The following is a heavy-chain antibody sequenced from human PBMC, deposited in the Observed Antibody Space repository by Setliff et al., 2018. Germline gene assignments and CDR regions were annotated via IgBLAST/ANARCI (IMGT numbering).Heavy chain of an antibody. CDR3: TTSPISSGWHSDFDYNMDV. Sequence: GGSLRLSCTASGFTFSNAWMSWVRQAPGKGLEWVGRIKRITDSGTTDHAAPVKGRFTVSRDDSISTLYLQMNSLKTEDTAVYYCTTSPISSGWHSDFDYNMDVWGQGTTVTVSS. J-gene: IGHJ6*02. V-gene: IGHV3-15*01. CDR1: GFTFSNAW. CDR2: IKRITDSGTT. D-gene: IGHD6-19*01.